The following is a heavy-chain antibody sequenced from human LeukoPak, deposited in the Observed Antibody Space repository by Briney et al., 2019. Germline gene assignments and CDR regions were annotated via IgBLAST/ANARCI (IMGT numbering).Heavy chain of an antibody. Sequence: GGSLRLSCAASGFTFSDYYMSWIRQAPGKGLEWVSVIYSGGSTCYADSVKGRFTISRDNSKNTLYLQMNSLRAEDTAVYYCARTYYGDGFDPWGQGTLVTVSS. CDR3: ARTYYGDGFDP. CDR1: GFTFSDYY. J-gene: IGHJ5*02. D-gene: IGHD4-17*01. CDR2: IYSGGST. V-gene: IGHV3-53*01.